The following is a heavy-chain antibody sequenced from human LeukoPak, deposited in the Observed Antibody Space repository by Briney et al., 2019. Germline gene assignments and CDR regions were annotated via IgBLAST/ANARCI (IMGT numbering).Heavy chain of an antibody. CDR1: GGSFSGYY. CDR3: ARGRSREFVSSSPYYYYGMDV. J-gene: IGHJ6*02. Sequence: SETLSLTCAVYGGSFSGYYWSWIRQPPGKGLEWIGEINHSGSTNYNPSLKSRVTISVDTSKNQFSLKLSSVTAAGTAVYYCARGRSREFVSSSPYYYYGMDVWGQGTTVTVSS. CDR2: INHSGST. D-gene: IGHD2-2*01. V-gene: IGHV4-34*01.